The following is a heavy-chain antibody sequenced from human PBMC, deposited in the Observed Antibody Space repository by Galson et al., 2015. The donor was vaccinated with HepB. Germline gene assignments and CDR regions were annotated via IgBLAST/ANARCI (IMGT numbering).Heavy chain of an antibody. D-gene: IGHD6-6*01. J-gene: IGHJ4*02. CDR3: VRDVHNYFDY. Sequence: SLRLSCAASGFSFSVYWMSWVRQAPGKGLEWVANIKPDGSEGYYVDSVKGRFTVSRDNAQNSLYLQLNSLRAEDTAVYFCVRDVHNYFDYWGQGTLVTVSS. CDR1: GFSFSVYW. V-gene: IGHV3-7*03. CDR2: IKPDGSEG.